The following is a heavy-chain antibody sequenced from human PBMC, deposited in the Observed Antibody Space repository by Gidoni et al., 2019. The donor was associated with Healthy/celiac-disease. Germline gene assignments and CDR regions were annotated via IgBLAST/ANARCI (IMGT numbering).Heavy chain of an antibody. CDR2: INRDGSST. CDR1: GFPFSSYW. D-gene: IGHD4-17*01. V-gene: IGHV3-74*01. Sequence: EVQLVESGGGLVQPGGSLSLSCAAPGFPFSSYWMHWVRQAPGKGLVWVSRINRDGSSTSYADSVKGRFTISRDNAKNTLYLQMNSLRAEDTAVYYCARDYGDYDAFDIWGQGTMVTVSS. J-gene: IGHJ3*02. CDR3: ARDYGDYDAFDI.